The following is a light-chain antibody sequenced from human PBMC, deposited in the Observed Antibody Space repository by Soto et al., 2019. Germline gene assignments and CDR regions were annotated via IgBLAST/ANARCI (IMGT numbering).Light chain of an antibody. CDR1: QSVSSN. J-gene: IGKJ2*01. CDR3: QQYNNWPPYT. CDR2: GAS. Sequence: EIVMTQSPATLSVSPGERATLSCRAGQSVSSNLAWYQQKPGQAPRLLIYGASTRATGIPARFSGSGSGTEFTLIISSLQSEDFALYYCQQYNNWPPYTFGQGTKLEIK. V-gene: IGKV3-15*01.